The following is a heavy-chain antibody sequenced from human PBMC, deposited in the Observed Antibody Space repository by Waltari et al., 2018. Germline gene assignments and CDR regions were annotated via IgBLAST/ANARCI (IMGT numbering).Heavy chain of an antibody. CDR2: IYYSGST. CDR1: GGSISSYY. Sequence: QVQLQESGPGLVKPSETLSLTCTVSGGSISSYYWSWIRQPPGKGLEWSGYIYYSGSTNYNPSLKSRVTISVDTSKNQFSLKLSSVTAADTAVYYCARVENYYDSSGYYYFDLWGRGTLVTVSS. J-gene: IGHJ2*01. CDR3: ARVENYYDSSGYYYFDL. D-gene: IGHD3-22*01. V-gene: IGHV4-59*01.